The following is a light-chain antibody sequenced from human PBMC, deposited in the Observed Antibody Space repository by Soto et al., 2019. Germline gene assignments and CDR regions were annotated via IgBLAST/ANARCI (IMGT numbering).Light chain of an antibody. CDR1: SSDVGGYNY. J-gene: IGLJ1*01. V-gene: IGLV2-14*01. CDR2: DVS. CDR3: SSYTCSSTLF. Sequence: QSALPQPASVSGSPGQSITISCTGTSSDVGGYNYVSWYQQHPGKAPKLMIYDVSNRPSGVSNRFSGSKSGNTASLTISGLQAEDDADYYCSSYTCSSTLFFATGTNVTV.